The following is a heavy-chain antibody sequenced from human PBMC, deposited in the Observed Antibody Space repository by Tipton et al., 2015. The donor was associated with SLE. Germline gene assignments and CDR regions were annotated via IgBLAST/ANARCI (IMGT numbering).Heavy chain of an antibody. CDR1: GFTLNGYR. CDR2: ISSDGNYE. CDR3: VKDRPSGYDFWSGFSLFDS. V-gene: IGHV3-30*18. D-gene: IGHD3-3*01. Sequence: SLRLSCAAPGFTLNGYRLDWFRQAPGKGLEWVAVISSDGNYEYYADSVKGRFTISGDSSKNTVYLQMNSLRPEDTALYYCVKDRPSGYDFWSGFSLFDSWGQGTLVTVSS. J-gene: IGHJ5*01.